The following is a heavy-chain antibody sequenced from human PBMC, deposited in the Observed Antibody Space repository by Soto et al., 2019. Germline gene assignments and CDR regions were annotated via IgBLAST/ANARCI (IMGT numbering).Heavy chain of an antibody. CDR2: IYYSGST. CDR3: ARDPKGNNWFDP. CDR1: GGSIISYF. J-gene: IGHJ5*02. V-gene: IGHV4-59*01. Sequence: SETLSLTCTVSGGSIISYFWIWIRQPPGKGLEWIGYIYYSGSTNYNPSLKSRVTISVDTSKNQFSLKLSSVTAADTAVYYCARDPKGNNWFDPWGQGTLVTVSS.